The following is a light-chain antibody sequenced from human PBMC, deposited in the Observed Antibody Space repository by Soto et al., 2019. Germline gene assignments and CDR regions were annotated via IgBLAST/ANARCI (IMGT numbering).Light chain of an antibody. J-gene: IGKJ1*01. V-gene: IGKV1-5*03. Sequence: DVQMTQSPSTLSASVGDRVTITCRASQSISSGLAWYQQKPGKAPKLLIFQASHLESGVPSRFSGSGSGTEFTLTISSLQPDDFATYYCQQYKSYSGTFGQGTKVDI. CDR1: QSISSG. CDR2: QAS. CDR3: QQYKSYSGT.